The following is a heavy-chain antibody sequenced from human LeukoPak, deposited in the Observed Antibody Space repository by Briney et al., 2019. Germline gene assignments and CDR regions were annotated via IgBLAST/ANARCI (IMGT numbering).Heavy chain of an antibody. CDR3: ARDEDPGYSSSWIDY. Sequence: ASVKVSCKASGYSFTSYGISWVRQAPRHGLEWMGWISAYNGNTNYAQKLQGRVTMTTDTSTSTAYMELRSLRSDDTAVYYCARDEDPGYSSSWIDYWGQGTLVTVSS. J-gene: IGHJ4*02. D-gene: IGHD6-13*01. V-gene: IGHV1-18*01. CDR2: ISAYNGNT. CDR1: GYSFTSYG.